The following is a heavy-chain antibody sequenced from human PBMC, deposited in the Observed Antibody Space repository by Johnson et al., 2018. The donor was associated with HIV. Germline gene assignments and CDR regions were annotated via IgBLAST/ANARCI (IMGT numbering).Heavy chain of an antibody. J-gene: IGHJ3*02. CDR2: IYSGDSE. Sequence: EQLVESGGGLVQPGGSLRLSCAASEFTVSSSYMSWVRQAPGKGLEWVSVIYSGDSEYYADSVKGRFSISRDNSKNTLYLQMNSLRAEDTAVYYCARAYSYGVFDIWGQGTMVTVSS. CDR1: EFTVSSSY. CDR3: ARAYSYGVFDI. V-gene: IGHV3-66*01. D-gene: IGHD5-18*01.